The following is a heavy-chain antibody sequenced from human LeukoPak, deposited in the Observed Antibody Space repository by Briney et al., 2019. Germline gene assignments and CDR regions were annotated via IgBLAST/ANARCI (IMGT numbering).Heavy chain of an antibody. CDR2: ISSSSSYI. CDR1: GFTFSSYS. Sequence: GGSLRLSCAASGFTFSSYSMNWVRQAPGKGLEWVSSISSSSSYIYYADSVKGQFTISRDNAKNSLYLQMNSLRAEDTAVYYCAREPGIALRPPLDYWGQGTLVTVSS. CDR3: AREPGIALRPPLDY. J-gene: IGHJ4*02. D-gene: IGHD6-13*01. V-gene: IGHV3-21*01.